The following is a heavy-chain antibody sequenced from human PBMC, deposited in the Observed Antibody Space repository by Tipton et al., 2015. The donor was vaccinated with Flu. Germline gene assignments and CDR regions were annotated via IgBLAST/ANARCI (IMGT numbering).Heavy chain of an antibody. CDR1: GDSIGSYY. Sequence: TLSLTCNISGDSIGSYYYSWIRQPAGKGLEWLGRIYTSGSTNYNPSLKSRVTMSVDTSKNQFSLKLTSVSAADTAVYYCAKSGSYLEYLQHWGQGTLVTVSS. CDR3: AKSGSYLEYLQH. D-gene: IGHD1-26*01. V-gene: IGHV4-4*07. CDR2: IYTSGST. J-gene: IGHJ1*01.